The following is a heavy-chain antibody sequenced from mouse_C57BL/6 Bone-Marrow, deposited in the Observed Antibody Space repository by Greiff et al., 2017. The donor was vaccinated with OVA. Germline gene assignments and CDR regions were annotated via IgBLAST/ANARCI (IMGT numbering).Heavy chain of an antibody. J-gene: IGHJ1*03. Sequence: QVQLQQPGAELVMPGASVKLSCKASGYTFTSYWMHWVKQRPGQGLEWIGEIDPSDSYTNYNQKFKGKSTLTVDKSSSTASMQLSSLTSEDSAVYYCARGISDWYFDVWGTGTTATVSS. CDR2: IDPSDSYT. CDR1: GYTFTSYW. D-gene: IGHD2-4*01. CDR3: ARGISDWYFDV. V-gene: IGHV1-69*01.